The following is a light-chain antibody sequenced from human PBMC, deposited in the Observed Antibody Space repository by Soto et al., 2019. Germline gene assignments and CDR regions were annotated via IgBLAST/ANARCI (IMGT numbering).Light chain of an antibody. Sequence: HAVVTQEPSLTVSPGGTVTLTCGSSTGAVTNGHYPYWFQQKPGQAPRTLIYDTTNRHSWTPARFSGSLLGGKDALTLSGAQPEDEAEYYCLLSSNGHYVFGTGTKVNV. J-gene: IGLJ1*01. CDR1: TGAVTNGHY. CDR3: LLSSNGHYV. V-gene: IGLV7-46*01. CDR2: DTT.